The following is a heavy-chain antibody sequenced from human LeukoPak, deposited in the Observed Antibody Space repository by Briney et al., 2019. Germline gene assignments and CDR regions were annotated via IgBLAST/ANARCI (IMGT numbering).Heavy chain of an antibody. Sequence: SETLSLTCSVSGGSISSSSSYWGWIRQPPGKGLEWIGSIYYSGSSFDNPALKSRVTISVDTSKNQFSLKLSSVTAADTAVYYCASWREWFGGVLNTNFDYWGQGTLVTVSS. V-gene: IGHV4-39*07. CDR3: ASWREWFGGVLNTNFDY. CDR1: GGSISSSSSY. D-gene: IGHD3-10*01. J-gene: IGHJ4*02. CDR2: IYYSGSS.